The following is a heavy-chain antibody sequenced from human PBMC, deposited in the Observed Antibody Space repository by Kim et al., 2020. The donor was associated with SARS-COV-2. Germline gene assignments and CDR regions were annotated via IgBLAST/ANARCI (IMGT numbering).Heavy chain of an antibody. CDR2: ISYDGSNK. D-gene: IGHD3-22*01. V-gene: IGHV3-30*04. CDR1: GFTFSSYA. CDR3: ASSHIGSGYYYPGGAFD. J-gene: IGHJ3*02. Sequence: GGSLRLPCAASGFTFSSYAMHWVRQAPGKGLEWVAVISYDGSNKYYADSVKGRFTISRDNSKNTLYLQMNSLRAEDTAVYYCASSHIGSGYYYPGGAFD.